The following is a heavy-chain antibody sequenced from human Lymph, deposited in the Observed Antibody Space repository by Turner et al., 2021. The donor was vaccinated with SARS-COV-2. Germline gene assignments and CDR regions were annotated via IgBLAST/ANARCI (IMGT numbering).Heavy chain of an antibody. D-gene: IGHD3-16*01. Sequence: EVQLLESGGDLVQPGGSLRLSCAASGFTFSNYAMSWVRQAPGKGLEWVSDISGSGARTYYADSVKGRFTISRDNSNNTLFLQMNSLRADDTAIYYCAKSPLGEDYFDYWGQGTLVTVSS. CDR2: ISGSGART. V-gene: IGHV3-23*01. J-gene: IGHJ4*02. CDR3: AKSPLGEDYFDY. CDR1: GFTFSNYA.